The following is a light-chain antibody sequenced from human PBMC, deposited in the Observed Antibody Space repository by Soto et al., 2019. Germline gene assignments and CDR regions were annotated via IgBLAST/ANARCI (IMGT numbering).Light chain of an antibody. CDR2: GAS. CDR1: QSVSSSY. J-gene: IGKJ4*01. Sequence: EIVLTQSPGTLSLSPGERDTLSCRASQSVSSSYLAWYQKKPGQAPRLLIYGASSRATGIPDRFSGSGAGTDFNLTISRLEPEDCAVYYCQQYGSSPLTFGGGTKV. V-gene: IGKV3-20*01. CDR3: QQYGSSPLT.